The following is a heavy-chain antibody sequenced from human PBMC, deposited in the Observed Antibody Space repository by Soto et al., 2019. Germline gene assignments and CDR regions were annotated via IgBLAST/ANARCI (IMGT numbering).Heavy chain of an antibody. CDR1: GFTFSSYG. V-gene: IGHV3-30*18. D-gene: IGHD3-22*01. CDR2: ISYDGSNK. CDR3: SKDFFSTGYYYGFDY. Sequence: PGGSLRLSCAASGFTFSSYGMHWVRQAPGKGLEWVAVISYDGSNKYYADSVKGRFTISRDNSKNTLYLQMNSLRAEDTAVYYCSKDFFSTGYYYGFDYWGQGTLVTVSS. J-gene: IGHJ4*02.